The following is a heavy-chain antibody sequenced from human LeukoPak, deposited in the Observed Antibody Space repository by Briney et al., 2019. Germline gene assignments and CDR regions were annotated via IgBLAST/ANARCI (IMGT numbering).Heavy chain of an antibody. CDR2: IYYSGST. V-gene: IGHV4-30-4*08. CDR1: GGSISSGDYY. D-gene: IGHD6-13*01. J-gene: IGHJ4*02. Sequence: SETLSLTCTVSGGSISSGDYYWSWIRQPPGKGLEWIGYIYYSGSTYYNPSLKSRVTISVDTSKNQFSLKLSSVTAADTAVYYCARGGWYSSSWRSIDYWGQGTLVTVSS. CDR3: ARGGWYSSSWRSIDY.